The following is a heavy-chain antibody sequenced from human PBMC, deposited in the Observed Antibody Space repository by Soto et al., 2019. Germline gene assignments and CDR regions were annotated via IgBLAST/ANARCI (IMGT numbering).Heavy chain of an antibody. CDR1: GGSITSANYY. J-gene: IGHJ5*02. CDR2: IYSRGTT. Sequence: QVQLQESGPGLVKPSQTLSLSCSISGGSITSANYYWTWIRLFPGKGLEWIGYIYSRGTTHYNPSLKSRATISLDTSNTQFSLEVKSATAADTAVYYCARMGLHLGELSRNWFDPWGQGSLVTVSS. D-gene: IGHD3-16*02. V-gene: IGHV4-31*03. CDR3: ARMGLHLGELSRNWFDP.